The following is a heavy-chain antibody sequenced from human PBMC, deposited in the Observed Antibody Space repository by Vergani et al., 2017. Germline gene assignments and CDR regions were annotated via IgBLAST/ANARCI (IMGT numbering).Heavy chain of an antibody. Sequence: EVQLVESGGGLVQPGRSLRLSCAASGFTFDDYAMHWVRQAPGKGLEWVSGISWNSGSIGYADSVKGRFTISRDNAKNSLYLQINSLRAEDTALYYCAKGILWFGELDYWGQGTLVTVSS. D-gene: IGHD3-10*01. J-gene: IGHJ4*02. CDR2: ISWNSGSI. V-gene: IGHV3-9*01. CDR3: AKGILWFGELDY. CDR1: GFTFDDYA.